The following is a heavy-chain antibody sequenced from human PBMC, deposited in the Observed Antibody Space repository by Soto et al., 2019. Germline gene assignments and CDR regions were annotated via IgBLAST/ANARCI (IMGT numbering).Heavy chain of an antibody. V-gene: IGHV4-59*01. CDR2: IYYSGST. CDR3: AREYGGFDNGLDV. J-gene: IGHJ6*02. Sequence: PSETLSLTCTVSGDSIRSYYWTWIRQPPGKGLELIGYIYYSGSTRYNPSLKSRVTISVDMSKNQFSLKLSSVIAAETAVYYCAREYGGFDNGLDVWGQGTAVTVSS. D-gene: IGHD5-12*01. CDR1: GDSIRSYY.